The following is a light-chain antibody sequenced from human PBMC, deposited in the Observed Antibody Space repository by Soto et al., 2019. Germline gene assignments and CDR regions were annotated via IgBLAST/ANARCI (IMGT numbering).Light chain of an antibody. CDR1: QGISSY. V-gene: IGKV1-8*01. Sequence: AIRMTQSPSSLSASTGDRVTITFRASQGISSYLAWYQQKPGRAPKLLIYAASTLQSGVPSRFSGSGSGTDFTLTISCLQSEDFATYYCQQYYSYSRTFGQVTKVDI. J-gene: IGKJ1*01. CDR2: AAS. CDR3: QQYYSYSRT.